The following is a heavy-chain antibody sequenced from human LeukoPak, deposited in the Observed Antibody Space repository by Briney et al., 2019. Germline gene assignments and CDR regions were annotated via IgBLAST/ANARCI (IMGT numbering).Heavy chain of an antibody. D-gene: IGHD2-2*01. CDR2: INHSGST. CDR3: ARGRGYCSSTSCYAGWFDP. V-gene: IGHV4-34*01. Sequence: PSETLSLTRAFYVGFFRGYYWSWIPQPPAKGLQWIGEINHSGSTNYNPSLKSRVTISVDTSKNQFSLKLSSVTAADTAVYYCARGRGYCSSTSCYAGWFDPWGQGTLVTVSS. CDR1: VGFFRGYY. J-gene: IGHJ5*02.